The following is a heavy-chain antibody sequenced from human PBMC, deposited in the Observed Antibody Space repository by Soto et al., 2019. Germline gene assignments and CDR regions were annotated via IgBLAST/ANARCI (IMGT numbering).Heavy chain of an antibody. Sequence: QVQLVQSGAEVKKPGSSVKVSCKPSGGTFSSYAVNWVRQAPGQGLEWMGTIIPVSGTARYAQKFQGRVTIIADESTSTAYMELSSLRSEDTAVYYCAGSYNYDSSGYYYTNAMDVWGQGTTVTVSS. CDR3: AGSYNYDSSGYYYTNAMDV. D-gene: IGHD3-22*01. CDR1: GGTFSSYA. CDR2: IIPVSGTA. J-gene: IGHJ6*02. V-gene: IGHV1-69*18.